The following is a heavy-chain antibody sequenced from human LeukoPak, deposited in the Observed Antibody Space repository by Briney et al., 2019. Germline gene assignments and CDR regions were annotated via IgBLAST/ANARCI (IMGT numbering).Heavy chain of an antibody. V-gene: IGHV1-69*01. CDR2: IIPIFGTA. CDR1: GGTFSSYA. J-gene: IGHJ6*03. CDR3: ARLCFRPGGRPDYDYYYMDV. D-gene: IGHD3-16*01. Sequence: EASVTVSCKASGGTFSSYAISWVRQAPGQGPEWMGGIIPIFGTANYAQKFQGGVTITADESTSTAYMELSSLRSEETAEDSGARLCFRPGGRPDYDYYYMDVWGKGTTVTVSS.